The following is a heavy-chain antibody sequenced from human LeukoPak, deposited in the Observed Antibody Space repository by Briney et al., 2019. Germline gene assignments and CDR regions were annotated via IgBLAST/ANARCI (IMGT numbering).Heavy chain of an antibody. J-gene: IGHJ4*02. D-gene: IGHD5-24*01. CDR2: VSSHGNDG. V-gene: IGHV3-30*05. Sequence: GGSLRLSCAASGFTFSSYGMHWVRQAPGKGLEWVAVVSSHGNDGFYADSVKGRFTISRHNSKNTLYLQIDSVRPEDTAIYYCTRDAYNYNDFDYWGQGTLVTVSS. CDR3: TRDAYNYNDFDY. CDR1: GFTFSSYG.